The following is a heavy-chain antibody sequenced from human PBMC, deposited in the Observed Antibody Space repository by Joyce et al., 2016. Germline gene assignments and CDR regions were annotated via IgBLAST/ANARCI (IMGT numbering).Heavy chain of an antibody. J-gene: IGHJ4*02. CDR3: GSVFEY. CDR2: VDSEGSGT. Sequence: EVQLVESGGGLLQPGGSLRLSCAASGFTFTNYWMHWVRQAPGKGLVWVARVDSEGSGTSYADSVKGRFTISRDNAKNIVYLQMNSLRIEDTAVYYCGSVFEYWGRGALVTVSS. CDR1: GFTFTNYW. V-gene: IGHV3-74*01.